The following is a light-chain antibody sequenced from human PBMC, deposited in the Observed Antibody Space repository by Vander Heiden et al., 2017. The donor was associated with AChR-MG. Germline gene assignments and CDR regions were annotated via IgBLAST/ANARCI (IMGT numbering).Light chain of an antibody. CDR2: WAS. V-gene: IGKV4-1*01. CDR1: QSVLYSSNNNNY. J-gene: IGKJ2*01. Sequence: DIVMTQSPDSLAVSLGERATINCKCSQSVLYSSNNNNYLAWYQQKPGQPPKLLIYWASSRESGVPDRFSGSGSGTDFTLTISSLQAEDVAVYYCQQYYSTPYTFGQGTKLEIK. CDR3: QQYYSTPYT.